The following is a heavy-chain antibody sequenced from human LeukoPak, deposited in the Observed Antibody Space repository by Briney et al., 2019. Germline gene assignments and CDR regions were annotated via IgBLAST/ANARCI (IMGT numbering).Heavy chain of an antibody. V-gene: IGHV4-61*02. CDR1: GGSISSGSYF. CDR3: ARHEYRNYSPDY. Sequence: SETLSLTCTVSGGSISSGSYFWTWIRQPAGKGLEWIGRISSSGSTNYNPSLKSRVTISVDTSKNQFSLKLSSVTAADTAVYYCARHEYRNYSPDYWGQGTLVTVSS. CDR2: ISSSGST. D-gene: IGHD2/OR15-2a*01. J-gene: IGHJ4*02.